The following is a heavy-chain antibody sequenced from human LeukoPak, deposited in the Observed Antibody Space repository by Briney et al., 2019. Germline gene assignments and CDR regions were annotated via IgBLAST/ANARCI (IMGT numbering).Heavy chain of an antibody. V-gene: IGHV3-48*03. Sequence: PGGALGLSCAHSGFTFSSYEMNGVRQAPGRGLEWVSYISIIGSTIYYADSVKGRFTISGDNAKNSLYLQMNSVRDEDTAVYYCAREGRYCSGGSCYSYYYYYYGMDVWGRGTTVTVSS. CDR1: GFTFSSYE. CDR3: AREGRYCSGGSCYSYYYYYYGMDV. J-gene: IGHJ6*02. D-gene: IGHD2-15*01. CDR2: ISIIGSTI.